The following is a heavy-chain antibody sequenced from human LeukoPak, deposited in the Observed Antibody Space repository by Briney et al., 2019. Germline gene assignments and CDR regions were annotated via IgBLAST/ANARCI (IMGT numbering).Heavy chain of an antibody. D-gene: IGHD5-24*01. J-gene: IGHJ4*02. CDR2: ISSSSSYI. V-gene: IGHV3-21*01. CDR3: ARSVGGVATILYFDY. CDR1: GFTFSSYS. Sequence: GGSLRLSCAASGFTFSSYSMNWVRQAPGKGLEWVSSISSSSSYIYYADSVKGRFTISRDNAKNSLYLQMNSLGAEDTAVYYCARSVGGVATILYFDYWGQGTLVTVSS.